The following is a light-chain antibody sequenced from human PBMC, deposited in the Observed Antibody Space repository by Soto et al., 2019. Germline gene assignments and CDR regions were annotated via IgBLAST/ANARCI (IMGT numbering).Light chain of an antibody. CDR1: QSVSSN. J-gene: IGKJ4*01. CDR2: DTS. CDR3: QRYNNWPLT. Sequence: EIVMTHSQATLSVSPCERATLFSRASQSVSSNLAWYQQKPGQAPRLLIYDTSTRATGVPARFSGSRSGTEFTLTINSLQSEDFAVYYCQRYNNWPLTFGGGTKVDI. V-gene: IGKV3-15*01.